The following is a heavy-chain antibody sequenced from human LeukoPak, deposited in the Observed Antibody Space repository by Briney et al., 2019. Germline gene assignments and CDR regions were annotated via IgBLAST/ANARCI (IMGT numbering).Heavy chain of an antibody. Sequence: GGSLRLSCAASGFTFSSYAMHWVRQAPGKGLEWVAVISYDGSNKYYADSVKGQFTISRDNSKNTLYLQMNSLRAEDTAVYYCAREDLATTGAFDIWGQGTMVTVSS. D-gene: IGHD1-26*01. V-gene: IGHV3-30-3*01. CDR1: GFTFSSYA. CDR3: AREDLATTGAFDI. CDR2: ISYDGSNK. J-gene: IGHJ3*02.